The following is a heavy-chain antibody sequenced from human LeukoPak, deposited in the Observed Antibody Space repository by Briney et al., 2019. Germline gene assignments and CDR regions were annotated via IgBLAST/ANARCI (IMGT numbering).Heavy chain of an antibody. CDR2: IQSKTDGGTT. J-gene: IGHJ4*02. CDR1: GFTFSNSW. V-gene: IGHV3-15*05. D-gene: IGHD6-6*01. CDR3: TTWSSQFDY. Sequence: GGSLRLSCGASGFTFSNSWMSWVRQAPGKGLECVGFIQSKTDGGTTDSAAPVKGRFTVSRDDSKNTLYLQMNSLNSEDTAVYYCTTWSSQFDYWGQGTLVTVSS.